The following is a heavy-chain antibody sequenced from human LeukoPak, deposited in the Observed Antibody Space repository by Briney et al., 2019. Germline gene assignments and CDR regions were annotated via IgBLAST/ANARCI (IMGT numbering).Heavy chain of an antibody. D-gene: IGHD3-3*01. CDR1: GYSFTSYG. J-gene: IGHJ4*02. CDR2: ISGYNGNT. CDR3: ARALSDDFWSSYQDS. Sequence: ASVKVSCKTSGYSFTSYGISWVRQAPGQGLEWMGWISGYNGNTNYAPNLQGRATLTTDASTSTAYLDLRSLRSDDTAVYYCARALSDDFWSSYQDSWGQGTLVTVSS. V-gene: IGHV1-18*01.